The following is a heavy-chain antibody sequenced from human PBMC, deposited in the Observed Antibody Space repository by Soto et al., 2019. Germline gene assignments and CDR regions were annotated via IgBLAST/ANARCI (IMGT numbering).Heavy chain of an antibody. Sequence: EVQLLDSGGGLVQPGGSLRLSCAASGFTFSNYAMTWVRQGPGKGLEWVSGISGSGGRSYYADSVKGRFTNSRDNSKSTLYLQMNSLRAEDTAVYYCAKADSVSSSEQPYYFDYWGQGTLVTVSS. CDR1: GFTFSNYA. CDR3: AKADSVSSSEQPYYFDY. J-gene: IGHJ4*02. V-gene: IGHV3-23*01. CDR2: ISGSGGRS. D-gene: IGHD6-13*01.